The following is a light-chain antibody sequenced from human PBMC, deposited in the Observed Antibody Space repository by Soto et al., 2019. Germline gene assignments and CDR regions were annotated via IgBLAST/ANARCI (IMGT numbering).Light chain of an antibody. V-gene: IGLV2-11*01. CDR2: DVS. Sequence: QSALTQPRSLSGSPGQSVTISCTGTSSDVGDYNYVSWYQQHPGKAPKLIIYDVSKRPSGVPDRFSGSKSGNTASLTISGLQAEDEADYYCCSYAGSYTEVFGGGTKLTVL. CDR1: SSDVGDYNY. CDR3: CSYAGSYTEV. J-gene: IGLJ2*01.